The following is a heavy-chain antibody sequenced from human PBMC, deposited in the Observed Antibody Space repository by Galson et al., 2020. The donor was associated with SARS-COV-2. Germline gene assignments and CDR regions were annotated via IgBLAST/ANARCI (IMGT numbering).Heavy chain of an antibody. Sequence: ASETLSLTCTVSGGSMSNSYWSWLRQSPGKGLEWIGYIYYTGGTHYSPSLKSRVTISVDLAKNQFSLHLRYVTASDTAVYFCARLYTFGSWDPDAFDIWGQGTMVSVSS. CDR2: IYYTGGT. CDR3: ARLYTFGSWDPDAFDI. V-gene: IGHV4-59*08. J-gene: IGHJ3*02. CDR1: GGSMSNSY. D-gene: IGHD5-18*01.